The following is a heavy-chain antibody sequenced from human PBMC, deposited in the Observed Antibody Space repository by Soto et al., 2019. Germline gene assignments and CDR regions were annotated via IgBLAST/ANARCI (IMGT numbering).Heavy chain of an antibody. Sequence: QVQLVQSGAEVKKPGSSVKVSCKGSGGTFSSYAISWVRQAPGQGLEWMGGIIPILGTADYAQKFQGGVTITADESTSTAYMELSSLRSEDTAVYYCASHGITGTWVYYYGMDVWGQGTTVTVSS. D-gene: IGHD1-7*01. J-gene: IGHJ6*02. CDR2: IIPILGTA. V-gene: IGHV1-69*11. CDR3: ASHGITGTWVYYYGMDV. CDR1: GGTFSSYA.